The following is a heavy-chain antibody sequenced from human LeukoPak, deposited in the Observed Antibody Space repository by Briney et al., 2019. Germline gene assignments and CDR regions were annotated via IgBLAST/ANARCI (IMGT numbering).Heavy chain of an antibody. Sequence: GGSLRLSCAASGFTFSNAWMNWARQAPGKGLEWVASINHNGNVNYYVDSVKGRFTISRDNAKNSLYLQMSNLRAEDTAVYFCARGGGLDVWGQGATVTVSS. CDR3: ARGGGLDV. J-gene: IGHJ6*02. D-gene: IGHD3-16*01. CDR1: GFTFSNAW. CDR2: INHNGNVN. V-gene: IGHV3-7*03.